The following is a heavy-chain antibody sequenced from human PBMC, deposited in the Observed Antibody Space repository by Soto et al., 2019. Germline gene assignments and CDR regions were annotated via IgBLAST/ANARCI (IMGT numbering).Heavy chain of an antibody. CDR1: GGSISSYY. Sequence: QVQLQESGPGLVKPSETLSLSCTVSGGSISSYYWSWFRQSPGKRMEWIGYVHHSWGSSYNPSLQSRVTRSPDTSKSQFSLKVTSVTATDTAVYYCARQGFGPLHGLVDVWGQGTTVTVSS. CDR3: ARQGFGPLHGLVDV. J-gene: IGHJ6*01. D-gene: IGHD3-10*01. CDR2: VHHSWGS. V-gene: IGHV4-59*08.